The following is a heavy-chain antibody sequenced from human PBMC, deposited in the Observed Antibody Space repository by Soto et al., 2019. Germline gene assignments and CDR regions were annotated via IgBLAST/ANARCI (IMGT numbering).Heavy chain of an antibody. J-gene: IGHJ5*02. Sequence: PGGSLRLSCAASGFTLSSYWMHWVRQAPGKGLVWVSRINSDGSSTSYADSVKGRFTISRDNAKNTLYLQMNSLRAEDTAVYYCARDKGNWNDGGVRSNWFDPWGQGTLVPVSS. D-gene: IGHD1-1*01. CDR2: INSDGSST. CDR3: ARDKGNWNDGGVRSNWFDP. CDR1: GFTLSSYW. V-gene: IGHV3-74*01.